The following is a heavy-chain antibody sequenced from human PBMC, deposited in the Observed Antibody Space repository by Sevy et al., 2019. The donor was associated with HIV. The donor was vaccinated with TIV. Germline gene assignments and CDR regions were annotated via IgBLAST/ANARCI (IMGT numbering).Heavy chain of an antibody. CDR2: IKQDGNEK. J-gene: IGHJ4*02. CDR3: VKDKVDGDSGYGLFDF. D-gene: IGHD5-12*01. V-gene: IGHV3-7*03. CDR1: GFTFSSYW. Sequence: GGSLRLSCAASGFTFSSYWMSWVRQAPGKGLEWVANIKQDGNEKYYVDSVKGRFTISRDNARNSLYLQMNSLRAEDTAFYYCVKDKVDGDSGYGLFDFWGQGTLVTVSS.